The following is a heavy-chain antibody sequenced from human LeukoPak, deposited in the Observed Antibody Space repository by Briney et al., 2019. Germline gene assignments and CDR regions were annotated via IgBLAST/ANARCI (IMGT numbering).Heavy chain of an antibody. D-gene: IGHD6-13*01. Sequence: ASVKVSCKASGYTFTGCYMHWVRQAPGQGLEWMGWINPNSGGTNYAQKFQGRVTMTRDTSISTAYMELSRLRSDDTAVYYCARAAYSSSWYIWFDPWGQGTLVTVSS. CDR3: ARAAYSSSWYIWFDP. CDR2: INPNSGGT. V-gene: IGHV1-2*02. CDR1: GYTFTGCY. J-gene: IGHJ5*02.